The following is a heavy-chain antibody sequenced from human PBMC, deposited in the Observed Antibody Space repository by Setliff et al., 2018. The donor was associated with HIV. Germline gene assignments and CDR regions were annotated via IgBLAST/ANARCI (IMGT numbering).Heavy chain of an antibody. D-gene: IGHD1-20*01. V-gene: IGHV4-34*01. Sequence: PSETLSLTCAVYGGSFSGYYWSWIRQPPGKGLEWIGSMYHSGTAFHNPSLKSRVTISVDRSKNQFSLKLTSLTTSDVGLYYCARTRALNASNWNPFDYWGQGTLVTVSS. CDR3: ARTRALNASNWNPFDY. J-gene: IGHJ4*02. CDR2: MYHSGTA. CDR1: GGSFSGYY.